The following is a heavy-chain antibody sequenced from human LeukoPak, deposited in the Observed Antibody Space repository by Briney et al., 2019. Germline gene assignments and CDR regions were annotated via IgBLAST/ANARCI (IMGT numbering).Heavy chain of an antibody. CDR2: IYFTGST. D-gene: IGHD2-15*01. CDR3: ARAGIVGDAFDI. V-gene: IGHV4-59*01. J-gene: IGHJ3*02. CDR1: GGSISSYY. Sequence: SETLSLTCTVSGGSISSYYWSWIRQPPGKGLEWIGYIYFTGSTNYNPSLKSRVIMSVDTSKNQFSLKVTSVNVADTAVYYCARAGIVGDAFDIWGQGTMVTVSS.